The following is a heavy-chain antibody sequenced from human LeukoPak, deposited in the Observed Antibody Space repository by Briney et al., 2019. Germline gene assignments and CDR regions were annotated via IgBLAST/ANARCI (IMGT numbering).Heavy chain of an antibody. V-gene: IGHV1-18*01. D-gene: IGHD6-19*01. Sequence: ASVKVSCKASGYTFTSHGISWMRQAPGQGLEWLGWISAYNGNTNHAQKIQGRVTMTTDTSTSTAYMELRSLRSDDTALYYCARDVAVTGIDYWGQGTLVTVSS. J-gene: IGHJ4*02. CDR3: ARDVAVTGIDY. CDR2: ISAYNGNT. CDR1: GYTFTSHG.